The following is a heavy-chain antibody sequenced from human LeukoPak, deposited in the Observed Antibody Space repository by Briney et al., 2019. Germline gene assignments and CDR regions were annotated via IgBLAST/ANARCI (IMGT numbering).Heavy chain of an antibody. CDR1: GGSVRSYY. CDR2: INYSGST. D-gene: IGHD5-18*01. Sequence: SETLSLTCTVSGGSVRSYYWSWIRQPPGKGLEWIGFINYSGSTKNKSSLKSRVTISVDTSKNQFSLKLTSVTAADTAVYYCARGLYSYGYEGSYFYMDVWGKGTTVTVSS. V-gene: IGHV4-59*02. J-gene: IGHJ6*03. CDR3: ARGLYSYGYEGSYFYMDV.